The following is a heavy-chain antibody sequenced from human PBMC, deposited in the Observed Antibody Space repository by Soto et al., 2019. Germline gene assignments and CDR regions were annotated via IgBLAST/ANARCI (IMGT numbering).Heavy chain of an antibody. J-gene: IGHJ6*02. V-gene: IGHV1-18*01. D-gene: IGHD6-13*01. Sequence: ASVKVSCKASGYTFTSYGISWVRQAPGQGLEWMGWISAYNGNTNYAQKLQGRVAMTTDTSTSTAYMELRSLRSDDTAVYYCARDSSSSWYGYGYYYSMDVWGQGTTVTVSS. CDR2: ISAYNGNT. CDR1: GYTFTSYG. CDR3: ARDSSSSWYGYGYYYSMDV.